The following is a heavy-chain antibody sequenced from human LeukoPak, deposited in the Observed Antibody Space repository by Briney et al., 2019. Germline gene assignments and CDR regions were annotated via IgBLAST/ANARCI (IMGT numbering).Heavy chain of an antibody. Sequence: GRSLRLSCAASGFTFSSYAMHWVRQAPGKGLEWVAVISYDGSNKYYADPVKGRFTISRDNSKNTLYLQMNSLRAEDTAVYYCARSSHYWGQGTLVTVSS. D-gene: IGHD6-6*01. CDR1: GFTFSSYA. J-gene: IGHJ4*02. CDR2: ISYDGSNK. CDR3: ARSSHY. V-gene: IGHV3-30*04.